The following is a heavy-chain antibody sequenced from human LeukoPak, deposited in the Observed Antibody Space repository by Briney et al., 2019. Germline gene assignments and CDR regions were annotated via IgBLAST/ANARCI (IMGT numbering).Heavy chain of an antibody. J-gene: IGHJ3*02. V-gene: IGHV3-30*04. CDR2: ISYDGSNK. D-gene: IGHD1-26*01. Sequence: PGRSLRLSCAASGFTFSSYAMHWVRQAPGKGLEWVAVISYDGSNKYYADSVKGRFTISRDNSKNTLYLQMNSLRAEDTAVYYCAKVQWELLTIFAFDIWGQGTMVTVSS. CDR1: GFTFSSYA. CDR3: AKVQWELLTIFAFDI.